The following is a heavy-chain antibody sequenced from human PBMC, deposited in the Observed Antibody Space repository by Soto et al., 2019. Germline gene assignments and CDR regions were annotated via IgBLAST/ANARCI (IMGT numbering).Heavy chain of an antibody. V-gene: IGHV1-18*01. J-gene: IGHJ4*02. CDR3: ARVQSGYDFAY. Sequence: QVQLVQSGAEVKKPGASVKVACKASCYTLTSYGITWVRQAPGQGLEWMGWISAYNGNTHYAQKLQGRVTMTTDTATSTAYMELRSLRSDDPAVYYCARVQSGYDFAYWCQGTLVTVSS. D-gene: IGHD5-12*01. CDR2: ISAYNGNT. CDR1: CYTLTSYG.